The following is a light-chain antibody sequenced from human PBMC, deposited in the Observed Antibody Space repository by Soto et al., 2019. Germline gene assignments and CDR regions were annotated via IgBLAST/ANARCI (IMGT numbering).Light chain of an antibody. Sequence: QSVLTQSPSASASLGASVKLTCTLSSGHTTYAIAWHQQQPEKGPRYLMKLHGDGSHTKGDGIPDRFSGSSSGAERYLTISRLQSEDEADYYCQTWSTGIQVFGGGTKLTVL. CDR1: SGHTTYA. J-gene: IGLJ2*01. V-gene: IGLV4-69*01. CDR2: LHGDGSH. CDR3: QTWSTGIQV.